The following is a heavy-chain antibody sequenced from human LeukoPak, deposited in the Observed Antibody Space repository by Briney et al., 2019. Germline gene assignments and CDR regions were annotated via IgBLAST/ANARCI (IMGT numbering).Heavy chain of an antibody. D-gene: IGHD3-22*01. J-gene: IGHJ5*02. CDR2: ISGSGGRT. CDR1: GFPFCSYA. V-gene: IGHV3-23*01. CDR3: AKDSTYYDSSGYYAPDNWFDP. Sequence: GGSLELSCATSGFPFCSYAMGWGRPAPGKGLGWVSAISGSGGRTYYADSVKGRFTISRDNSKNTLYLQMNSLRAEDTAVYYCAKDSTYYDSSGYYAPDNWFDPWGQGTLVTVSS.